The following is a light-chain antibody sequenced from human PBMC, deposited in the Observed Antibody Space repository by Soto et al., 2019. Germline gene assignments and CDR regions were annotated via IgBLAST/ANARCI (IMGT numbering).Light chain of an antibody. V-gene: IGKV3-15*01. CDR1: QRVSSN. Sequence: EIVMTQSPATLSVSPGERATLSCRASQRVSSNLAWYQQKPGQAPRLLIYGASTRATDIPAKFSGSGSGTEFSLTISSLQSEDFARYYCQQYNSWPLTCGGGTKVEIK. CDR2: GAS. CDR3: QQYNSWPLT. J-gene: IGKJ4*01.